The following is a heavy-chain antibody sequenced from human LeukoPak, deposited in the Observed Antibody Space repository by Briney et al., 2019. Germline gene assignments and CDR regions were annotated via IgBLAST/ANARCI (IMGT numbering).Heavy chain of an antibody. D-gene: IGHD6-13*01. CDR3: AKDNSRWSIDY. J-gene: IGHJ4*02. CDR1: GFTFGSYG. Sequence: GGSLRLSCAASGFTFGSYGMHWVRQAPGKGLEWVAFIWYDGSNKYYTDSVKGRFTISRDNSENTLYLQMNSLRAEDTAVYYCAKDNSRWSIDYWGQGTLVTVSS. CDR2: IWYDGSNK. V-gene: IGHV3-30*02.